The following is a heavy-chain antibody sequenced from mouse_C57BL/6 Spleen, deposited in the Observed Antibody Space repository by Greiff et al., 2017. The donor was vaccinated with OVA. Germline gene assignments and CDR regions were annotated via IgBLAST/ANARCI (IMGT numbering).Heavy chain of an antibody. V-gene: IGHV1-50*01. Sequence: QVQLQQPGAELVKPGASVKLSCKASGYTFTSYWMQWVKQRPGQGLEWIGEIDPSASYTNYNQNFKGKATLTVDTSSRTPYLQLSSQASGDSAVSTCARCCYVNSWFACWGQGTLVTVSA. CDR2: IDPSASYT. CDR3: ARCCYVNSWFAC. CDR1: GYTFTSYW. D-gene: IGHD2-1*01. J-gene: IGHJ3*01.